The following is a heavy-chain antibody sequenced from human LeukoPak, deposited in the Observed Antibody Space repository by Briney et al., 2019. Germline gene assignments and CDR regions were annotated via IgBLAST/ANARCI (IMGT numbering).Heavy chain of an antibody. Sequence: GGSLRLSCAASGFTFSDYSMNWVRQAPGTGLEWVASVNTVSSYIYYADSMRGRFTISRDNAKNSLFLQMNSLRAEDTAVYYCARLRRNSDRSDFFYYYDHWGQGTLVTVSS. D-gene: IGHD3-22*01. V-gene: IGHV3-21*01. CDR2: VNTVSSYI. CDR1: GFTFSDYS. J-gene: IGHJ4*02. CDR3: ARLRRNSDRSDFFYYYDH.